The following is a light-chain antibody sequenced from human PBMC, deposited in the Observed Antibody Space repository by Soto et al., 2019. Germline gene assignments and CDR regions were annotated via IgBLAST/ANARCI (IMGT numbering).Light chain of an antibody. Sequence: EILLTQSPGTLSLSPGERATLSCRASQSVSSSYLACYQQKPSQAPRLLIYAASSKATGIPDRFSGSGSGSAVTLTISRLEPEDFAVYYCQQDGSSPFTFGGGTKVEIK. J-gene: IGKJ4*01. CDR2: AAS. CDR1: QSVSSSY. CDR3: QQDGSSPFT. V-gene: IGKV3-20*01.